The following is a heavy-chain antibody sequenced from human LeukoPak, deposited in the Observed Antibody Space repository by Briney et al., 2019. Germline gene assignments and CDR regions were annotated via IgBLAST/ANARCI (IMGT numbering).Heavy chain of an antibody. V-gene: IGHV3-7*01. D-gene: IGHD2-2*01. CDR3: ARVPAADYYSYYHMDV. CDR1: GFTFGSYW. J-gene: IGHJ6*03. Sequence: GGSLRLSCAPSGFTFGSYWVSWARDTPGEGLEWVANIKQDGGEKYNVDSAKGRYTISREKAEKTLFLQMNSLRAEDTAVYYCARVPAADYYSYYHMDVWGKGTTVTVSS. CDR2: IKQDGGEK.